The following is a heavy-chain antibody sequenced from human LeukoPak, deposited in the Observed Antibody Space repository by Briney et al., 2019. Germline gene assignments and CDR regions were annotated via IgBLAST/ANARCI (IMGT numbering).Heavy chain of an antibody. D-gene: IGHD2/OR15-2a*01. CDR1: GFTFSDYA. J-gene: IGHJ4*02. CDR2: ISGSGGST. CDR3: AKDLSTAAKYYFDY. Sequence: PGGSLRFSCAVSGFTFSDYAMSWVRQAPGKGLEWVSSISGSGGSTYHADSVKGRFTISRDNSKNTLSLQMNSLRAEDTALYYCAKDLSTAAKYYFDYWGQGTLVTVSS. V-gene: IGHV3-23*01.